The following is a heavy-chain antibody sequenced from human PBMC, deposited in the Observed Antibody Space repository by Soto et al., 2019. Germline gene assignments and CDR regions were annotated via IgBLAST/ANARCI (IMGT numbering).Heavy chain of an antibody. V-gene: IGHV3-9*01. CDR3: VKDESINWYSGHFRH. J-gene: IGHJ1*01. CDR2: INWNSGSI. CDR1: GFTFDDYA. D-gene: IGHD6-13*01. Sequence: LSCAASGFTFDDYAMHWVRQVPGKGLEWVSGINWNSGSIGYGDSVKGRFAISRDNAKNSLHLQMNSLSAEDTAFYYCVKDESINWYSGHFRHWGQGTLVTVSS.